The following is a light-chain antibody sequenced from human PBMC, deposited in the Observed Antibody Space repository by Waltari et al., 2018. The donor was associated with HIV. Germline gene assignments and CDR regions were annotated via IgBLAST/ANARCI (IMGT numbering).Light chain of an antibody. CDR1: CSGVGGCND. V-gene: IGLV2-11*01. J-gene: IGLJ2*01. CDR3: CSYAGSYTFVV. Sequence: QSALTHPRPVSGSPGQSVPISCTGPCSGVGGCNDVPCYQQHPGKAPKLMIYDVSKRPSGVPDRFSGSKSGNTASLTISGLQAEDEADYYCCSYAGSYTFVVFGGGTKLTVL. CDR2: DVS.